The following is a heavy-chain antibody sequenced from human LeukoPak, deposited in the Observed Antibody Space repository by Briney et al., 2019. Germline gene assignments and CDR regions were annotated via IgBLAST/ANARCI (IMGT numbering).Heavy chain of an antibody. J-gene: IGHJ4*02. CDR1: GFTVSSNY. V-gene: IGHV3-23*01. D-gene: IGHD1-26*01. CDR2: ISGSGGST. Sequence: GGSLRLSCAASGFTVSSNYMSWVRQAPGKGLEWVSAISGSGGSTYYADSVKGRFTISRDNSKNTLYLQMNSLRAEDTAVYYCAKERREWELPLDYWGQGTLVTVSS. CDR3: AKERREWELPLDY.